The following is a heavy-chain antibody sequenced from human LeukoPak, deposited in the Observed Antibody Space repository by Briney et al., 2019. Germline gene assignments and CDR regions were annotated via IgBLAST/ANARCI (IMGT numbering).Heavy chain of an antibody. V-gene: IGHV1-69*05. CDR1: GGTFNSYA. CDR3: ARVRVGVNAYFDY. J-gene: IGHJ4*02. D-gene: IGHD1-26*01. Sequence: ASVKVSCKASGGTFNSYAISWVRQAPGQGLEWMGGIIPIFGTANYAQKFQGRVTITTDESTSTAYMELSSLRSEDTAVYYCARVRVGVNAYFDYWGQGTLVTVSS. CDR2: IIPIFGTA.